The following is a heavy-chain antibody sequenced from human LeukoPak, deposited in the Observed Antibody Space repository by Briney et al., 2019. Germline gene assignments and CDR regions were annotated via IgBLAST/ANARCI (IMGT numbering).Heavy chain of an antibody. Sequence: GSLRLSCAASGFTFSTYAMTWVRQAPGKGLEWIGEINHSGSTNYNPSLKSRVTISVDTSKNQFSLKLSSVTAADTAVYYCARGWGGSTSSSWRDGSWFDPWGQGTLVTVSS. CDR1: GFTFSTYA. J-gene: IGHJ5*02. CDR3: ARGWGGSTSSSWRDGSWFDP. D-gene: IGHD6-13*01. V-gene: IGHV4-34*01. CDR2: INHSGST.